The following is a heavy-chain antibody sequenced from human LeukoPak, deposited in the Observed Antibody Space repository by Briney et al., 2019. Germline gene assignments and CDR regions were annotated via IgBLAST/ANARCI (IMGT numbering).Heavy chain of an antibody. Sequence: PGGSLRLSCAASGFTFSSYWMSWVRQAPGKGLEWVANIKQDGSEKYYVDSVKGRFTISRDNAKNSLYLQMNSLRAEDTAVYYCARDGVLRYFDWLLLDFDYWGQGTLVTVSS. V-gene: IGHV3-7*01. J-gene: IGHJ4*02. D-gene: IGHD3-9*01. CDR3: ARDGVLRYFDWLLLDFDY. CDR1: GFTFSSYW. CDR2: IKQDGSEK.